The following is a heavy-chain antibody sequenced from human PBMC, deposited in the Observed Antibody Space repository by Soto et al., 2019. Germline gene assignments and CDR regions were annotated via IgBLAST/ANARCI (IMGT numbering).Heavy chain of an antibody. J-gene: IGHJ4*02. CDR2: IYYSGST. CDR1: GGSISSSSYY. Sequence: SETLSLTCTVSGGSISSSSYYWGWIRQPPGKGLEWIGSIYYSGSTYYNPSLKSRVTISVDTSKNQFSLKLSSVTAADTAVYYCARAAAGTWIDYWGQGTLVTVSS. V-gene: IGHV4-39*01. D-gene: IGHD6-13*01. CDR3: ARAAAGTWIDY.